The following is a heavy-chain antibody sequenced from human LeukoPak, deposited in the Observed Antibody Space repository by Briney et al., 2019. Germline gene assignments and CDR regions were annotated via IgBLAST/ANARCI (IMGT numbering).Heavy chain of an antibody. J-gene: IGHJ4*02. V-gene: IGHV3-7*04. D-gene: IGHD6-19*01. CDR1: GFTVSSNY. Sequence: GGSLRLSCAASGFTVSSNYMSWVRQAPGKGLEWVANIKQDGSEKYYVDSVKGRFTISRDNAKNSLFLQMNSLRAEDTAVYYCARDQWQWLGHFDYWGQGTLVTVSS. CDR3: ARDQWQWLGHFDY. CDR2: IKQDGSEK.